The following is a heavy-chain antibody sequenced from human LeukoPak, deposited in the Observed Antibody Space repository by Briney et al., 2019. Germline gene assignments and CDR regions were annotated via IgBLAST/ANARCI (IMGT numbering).Heavy chain of an antibody. CDR2: IYYSGST. D-gene: IGHD6-13*01. Sequence: NPSETLSLTCTVSGGSISSYYWSWIRQPPGKGLEWIGYIYYSGSTNYNPSLKSRVTISVDTSKNQFSLKLSSETAADTAVYYCARAAAGSSYFDYWGQGTLVTVSS. V-gene: IGHV4-59*12. CDR1: GGSISSYY. J-gene: IGHJ4*02. CDR3: ARAAAGSSYFDY.